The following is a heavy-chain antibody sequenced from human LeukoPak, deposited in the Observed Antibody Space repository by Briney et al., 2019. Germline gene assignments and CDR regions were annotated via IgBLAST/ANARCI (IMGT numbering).Heavy chain of an antibody. CDR2: ISAYNGNT. Sequence: ASVKVSCKASGYTFTSYGISWVRQAPGQGLEWMGWISAYNGNTNYAQKFQGRVTMTRDTSISTAYMELSRLRSDDTAVYYCAREYSGYDEGYDYWGQGTLVTVSS. CDR1: GYTFTSYG. D-gene: IGHD5-12*01. CDR3: AREYSGYDEGYDY. V-gene: IGHV1-18*01. J-gene: IGHJ4*02.